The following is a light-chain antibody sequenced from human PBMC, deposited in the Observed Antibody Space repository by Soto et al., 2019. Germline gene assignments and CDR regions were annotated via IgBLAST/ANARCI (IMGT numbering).Light chain of an antibody. CDR3: QQLNSYPRIT. Sequence: DIPLTQSPSFLSASVGDRVTITCRASQGISSYLAWYQQKPGKAPKLLIYAASTLQSGVPSRFSGSVSGTEFTLTISSLQPEDFATYYCQQLNSYPRITFGQGTRLEIK. J-gene: IGKJ5*01. CDR2: AAS. CDR1: QGISSY. V-gene: IGKV1-9*01.